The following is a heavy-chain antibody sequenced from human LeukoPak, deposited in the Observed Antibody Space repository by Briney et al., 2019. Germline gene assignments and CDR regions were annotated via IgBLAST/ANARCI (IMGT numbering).Heavy chain of an antibody. CDR2: ISVYNGNT. J-gene: IGHJ4*02. V-gene: IGHV1-18*01. CDR3: ARAAYYYDSSGELDY. CDR1: GYTFTSYG. Sequence: GASVKVSCKASGYTFTSYGISWVRQAPGQGLEWMGWISVYNGNTNYAQKLQGRVTMTTDTSASTAYMELSSLRSEDTAVYYCARAAYYYDSSGELDYWGQGTLVTVSS. D-gene: IGHD3-22*01.